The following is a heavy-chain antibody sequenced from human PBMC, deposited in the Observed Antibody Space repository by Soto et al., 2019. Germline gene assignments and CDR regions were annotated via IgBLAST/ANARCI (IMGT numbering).Heavy chain of an antibody. J-gene: IGHJ5*01. Sequence: GGSLRLSCAASGFRFRTRAMSWVRQAPGKGLEWVASIRPGGDSTYYADSVKGRFAVSRDNSNVTLYLQMDSLRVEDTAIYYCTTHEEGAPWAGVFASWGQGTLVTVSS. CDR2: IRPGGDST. CDR3: TTHEEGAPWAGVFAS. CDR1: GFRFRTRA. V-gene: IGHV3-23*01. D-gene: IGHD1-26*01.